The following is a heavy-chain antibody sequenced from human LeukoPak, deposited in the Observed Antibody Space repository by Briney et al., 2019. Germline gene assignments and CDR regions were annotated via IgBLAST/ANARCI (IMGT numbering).Heavy chain of an antibody. D-gene: IGHD5-18*01. CDR1: GGSITVYY. J-gene: IGHJ4*02. V-gene: IGHV4-4*07. CDR2: IYTSGST. CDR3: ARTVDTAMDFDY. Sequence: SETLSLTCSVSGGSITVYYWSWIRQPAGKGLEWIGRIYTSGSTNYNPSLKSRVTMSVDTSKNQFSLRLSSMTAADTAVYYCARTVDTAMDFDYWAQGTLVTVSS.